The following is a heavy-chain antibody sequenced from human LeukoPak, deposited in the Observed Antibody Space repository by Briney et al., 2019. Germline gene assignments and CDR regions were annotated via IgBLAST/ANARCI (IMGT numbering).Heavy chain of an antibody. CDR3: ARGPGIAVAPLQH. J-gene: IGHJ1*01. D-gene: IGHD6-19*01. Sequence: GGSLRLSCAVSGFTLSTYSMSWVRQAPGKGLEWVSSISGSRSDIYYADSVKGRFTISSDNAKNSLYLQMNSLGAEDTAVYYCARGPGIAVAPLQHWGQGTLVTVSS. CDR2: ISGSRSDI. CDR1: GFTLSTYS. V-gene: IGHV3-21*01.